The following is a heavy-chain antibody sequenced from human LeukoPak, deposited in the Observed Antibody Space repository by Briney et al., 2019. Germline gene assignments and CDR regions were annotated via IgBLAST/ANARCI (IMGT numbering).Heavy chain of an antibody. CDR3: ASRNLNYYDSSGYYDAFDI. Sequence: GGSLRLSCAASGFTFSSYAMSGVRQAPGKGLEWVSAISGSGGSTYYADSVKGRFTISRDNSKNTLYLQMNSLRAEDTAVYFCASRNLNYYDSSGYYDAFDIWGQGTMVTVSS. CDR1: GFTFSSYA. D-gene: IGHD3-22*01. V-gene: IGHV3-23*01. CDR2: ISGSGGST. J-gene: IGHJ3*02.